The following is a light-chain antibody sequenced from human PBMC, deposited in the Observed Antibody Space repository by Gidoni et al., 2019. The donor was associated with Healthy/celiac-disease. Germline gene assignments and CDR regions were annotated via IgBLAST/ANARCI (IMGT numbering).Light chain of an antibody. V-gene: IGKV1-39*01. Sequence: EIQMTQSPSSLSASVGDRVNITCRASQSISSYLNWYQQKPGKAPKLLIYAASSLQSGVPSRFSGSGSGTDFTLTISSLQPEDFATYYCQQSYSTHHTFGQGTKLESK. CDR1: QSISSY. CDR3: QQSYSTHHT. J-gene: IGKJ2*01. CDR2: AAS.